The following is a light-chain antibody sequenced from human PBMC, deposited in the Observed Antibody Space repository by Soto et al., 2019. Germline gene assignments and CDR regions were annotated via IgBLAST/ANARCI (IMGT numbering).Light chain of an antibody. V-gene: IGKV2-30*02. Sequence: DVVMTQSPLSLPVTLGQPASISCRSNQSLVHSDGIAYFSWFQQRPGRSPRRLIYKVSNLDSGVPARFIGSRSCTAFALDISRVEAEDVGVYFGMQGTHWPLTFGQGTRLEIK. CDR2: KVS. J-gene: IGKJ5*01. CDR1: QSLVHSDGIAY. CDR3: MQGTHWPLT.